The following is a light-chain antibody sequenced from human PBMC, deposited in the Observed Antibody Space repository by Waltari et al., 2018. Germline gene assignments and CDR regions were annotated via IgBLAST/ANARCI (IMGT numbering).Light chain of an antibody. CDR3: QQYNNWPLYT. CDR1: QRVSNN. CDR2: DAA. J-gene: IGKJ2*01. Sequence: EAMMTQSPATLSVSPGDRATLSCRASQRVSNNVAWFQQKPGQAPSPLIYDAATRATGVPARFSGSGSGTEFTLTISSLQTEDFAVYYCQQYNNWPLYTFGQGTKLEIK. V-gene: IGKV3-15*01.